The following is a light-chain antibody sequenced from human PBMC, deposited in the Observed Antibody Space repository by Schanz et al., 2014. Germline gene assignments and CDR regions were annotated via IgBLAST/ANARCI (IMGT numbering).Light chain of an antibody. CDR3: QQRSNWPLT. CDR2: GAS. J-gene: IGKJ4*01. Sequence: EIVMTQSPATLSVSPGERATLACRASQSVSTNLAWYQHKPGQAPRLLIYGASSRATGIPDRFSGRGSGTDFTLTISSLEPEDFAVYYCQQRSNWPLTFGGGTKVEIK. V-gene: IGKV3-11*01. CDR1: QSVSTN.